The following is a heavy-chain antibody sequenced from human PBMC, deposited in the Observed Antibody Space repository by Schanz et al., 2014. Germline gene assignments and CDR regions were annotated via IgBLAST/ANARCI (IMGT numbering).Heavy chain of an antibody. Sequence: QLLESGGGMVQPGGSLRLSCAASGFTFSDHYMDWVRQAPGKGLEWVGRITNKPNNYNTEYAASVKGRFTISRDDSRNSLYLQMSSLKTEDTAVYYCVRLDVHDYWGQGTLXTVSS. CDR3: VRLDVHDY. CDR1: GFTFSDHY. CDR2: ITNKPNNYNT. V-gene: IGHV3-72*01. D-gene: IGHD3-16*01. J-gene: IGHJ4*02.